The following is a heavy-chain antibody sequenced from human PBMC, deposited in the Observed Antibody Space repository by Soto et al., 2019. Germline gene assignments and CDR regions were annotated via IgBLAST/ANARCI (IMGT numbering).Heavy chain of an antibody. CDR1: GFTFSSYT. V-gene: IGHV3-23*01. D-gene: IGHD4-17*01. CDR2: ITSGGGGT. CDR3: ASNDFGDPRGYFDY. J-gene: IGHJ4*02. Sequence: TGGSLRLSCAASGFTFSSYTMNWVRQAPGMGLEWVSSITSGGGGTYYADSVKGRFTISRDNSKNTFYLQMSSLRADDTAVYYCASNDFGDPRGYFDYWGQGTLVTVSS.